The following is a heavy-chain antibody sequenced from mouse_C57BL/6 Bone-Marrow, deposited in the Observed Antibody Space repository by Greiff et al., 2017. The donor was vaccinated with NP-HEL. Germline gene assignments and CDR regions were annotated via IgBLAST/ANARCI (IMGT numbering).Heavy chain of an antibody. CDR3: ARDGYYPYYDAMDY. CDR1: GYTFTSYW. Sequence: VQLQQPGAELVMPGASVKLSCKASGYTFTSYWMHWVKQRPGQGLEWIGEIDPSDSYTNYNQKFKGKSTLTVDKSSSTAYMQLSSLTSEDSAVYYCARDGYYPYYDAMDYWGQGTSVTVSS. V-gene: IGHV1-69*01. CDR2: IDPSDSYT. J-gene: IGHJ4*01. D-gene: IGHD2-3*01.